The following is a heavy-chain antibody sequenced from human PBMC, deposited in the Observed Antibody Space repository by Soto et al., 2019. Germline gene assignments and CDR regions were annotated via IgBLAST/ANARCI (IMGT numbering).Heavy chain of an antibody. J-gene: IGHJ5*02. CDR2: IDPSDSYT. CDR3: ARHSPIVVVTAGRSWFDP. Sequence: GESLKISCKGSGYSFTSYWISWVRQMPGKGLEWMGRIDPSDSYTNYSPSFQGHVTISADKSISTAYLQWSSLKASDTAMYYCARHSPIVVVTAGRSWFDPWCQGTLVTVSS. CDR1: GYSFTSYW. D-gene: IGHD2-21*02. V-gene: IGHV5-10-1*01.